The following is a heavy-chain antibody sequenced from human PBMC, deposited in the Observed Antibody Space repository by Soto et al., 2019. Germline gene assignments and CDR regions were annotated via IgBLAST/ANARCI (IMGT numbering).Heavy chain of an antibody. J-gene: IGHJ6*03. V-gene: IGHV4-59*08. CDR2: IYYSGST. D-gene: IGHD2-2*01. Sequence: SETLSLTCTVSGGSFSSYYWTWIRQSPGKGLEWIGYIYYSGSTDYNPSLRGRLAISIDTSKNQFSLRLNSMTAADTAVYYCGGRVFSGTNGFYLDFSYTAVWGNGTTVTVSS. CDR3: GGRVFSGTNGFYLDFSYTAV. CDR1: GGSFSSYY.